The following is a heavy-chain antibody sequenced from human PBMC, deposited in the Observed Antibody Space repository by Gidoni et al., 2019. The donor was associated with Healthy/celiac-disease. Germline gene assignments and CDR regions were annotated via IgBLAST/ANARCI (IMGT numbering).Heavy chain of an antibody. CDR3: ARDFSGSYWGGFYYYGMDV. J-gene: IGHJ6*02. CDR1: GFTVSSNY. D-gene: IGHD1-26*01. Sequence: EVQLVESGGGLVQPGGSLRLSCAASGFTVSSNYMSWVRQAPGKGLEWVSVIYSGGSTYYADSVKGRFTISRDNSKNTLYLQMNSLRAEDTAVYYCARDFSGSYWGGFYYYGMDVWGQGTTVTVSS. V-gene: IGHV3-66*01. CDR2: IYSGGST.